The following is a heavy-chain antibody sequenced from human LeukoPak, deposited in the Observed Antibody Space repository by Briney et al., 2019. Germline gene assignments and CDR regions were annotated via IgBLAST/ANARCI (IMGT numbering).Heavy chain of an antibody. CDR3: ATDLIVGPTSADY. V-gene: IGHV3-53*05. Sequence: PGGSLRLSCAASGFTVSSNYMSWVRQAPGKGLEWVSVIYSGGSTYYADSVKGRFTISRDNSKNTLYLQMNSLRAEDTAVYYCATDLIVGPTSADYWGQGTLVTVSS. CDR2: IYSGGST. CDR1: GFTVSSNY. D-gene: IGHD1-26*01. J-gene: IGHJ4*02.